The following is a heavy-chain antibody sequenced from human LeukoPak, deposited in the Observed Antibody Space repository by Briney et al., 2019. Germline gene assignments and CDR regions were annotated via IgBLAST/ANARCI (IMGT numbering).Heavy chain of an antibody. CDR2: ISAYNGNT. CDR3: ARIFGVVISNWYFDL. D-gene: IGHD3-3*01. CDR1: GYTFTSYG. J-gene: IGHJ2*01. Sequence: ASVKVSCKASGYTFTSYGISWVRQAPGQGLEWMGWISAYNGNTNYAQKLQGRVTMTTDTSTSTAYMELRSLRSDDTAVYYCARIFGVVISNWYFDLWGRGTLVTVSS. V-gene: IGHV1-18*01.